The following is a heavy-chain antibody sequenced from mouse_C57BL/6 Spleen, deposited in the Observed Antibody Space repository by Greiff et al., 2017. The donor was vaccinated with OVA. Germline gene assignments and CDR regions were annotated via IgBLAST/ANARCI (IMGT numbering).Heavy chain of an antibody. D-gene: IGHD2-1*01. CDR1: GYTFTSYW. J-gene: IGHJ4*01. CDR2: IDPSDSYT. V-gene: IGHV1-59*01. CDR3: ARVNYGNPYAMDY. Sequence: QVQLQQPGAELVRPGTSVKLSCKASGYTFTSYWMHWVKQRPGQGLEWIGVIDPSDSYTNYNQKFKGKATLTVDTSSSTAYMQLSSLTSEDSAVYYCARVNYGNPYAMDYWGQGTSVTVSS.